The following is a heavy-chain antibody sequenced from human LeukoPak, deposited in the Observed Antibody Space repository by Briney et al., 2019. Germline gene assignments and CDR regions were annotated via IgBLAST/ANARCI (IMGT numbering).Heavy chain of an antibody. CDR3: VRGLYYDFWNGYYTGVGLAY. J-gene: IGHJ4*02. CDR2: MNPNSGNT. Sequence: ASVKVSCKASGYTFISYDINWVRQATGQGREGRGWMNPNSGNTGYAQNLQGRVTMTRNTSITTAYMELSSLRSEDTAVYYCVRGLYYDFWNGYYTGVGLAYWGQGTLVTASS. D-gene: IGHD3-3*01. CDR1: GYTFISYD. V-gene: IGHV1-8*01.